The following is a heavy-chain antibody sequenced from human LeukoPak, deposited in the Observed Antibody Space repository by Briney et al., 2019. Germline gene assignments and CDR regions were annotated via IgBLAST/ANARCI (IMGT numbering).Heavy chain of an antibody. CDR1: GFSFSSYG. D-gene: IGHD3-10*01. V-gene: IGHV3-30*02. CDR2: IRFDGSEK. J-gene: IGHJ4*02. CDR3: AKATPGFGEAPGDY. Sequence: GGSLRLSCVASGFSFSSYGMHWVRRAPGKGLEWMTFIRFDGSEKYYADSVKGRFTISRDNSKNTLYLQMNSLRAEDTAVYYCAKATPGFGEAPGDYWGQGTLVTVSS.